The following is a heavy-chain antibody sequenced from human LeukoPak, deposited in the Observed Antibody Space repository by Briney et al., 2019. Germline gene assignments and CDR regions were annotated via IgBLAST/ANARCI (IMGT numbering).Heavy chain of an antibody. J-gene: IGHJ4*02. CDR2: ISSNGGST. V-gene: IGHV3-64D*09. CDR3: LKNEWELPF. CDR1: GFTFSSYA. D-gene: IGHD1-26*01. Sequence: GGSLRLSCSASGFTFSSYAMHWVRQAPGKGLEYVSAISSNGGSTYYADSVKGRFTISRENSKNTLYLQMSTLRDEDTAVYYCLKNEWELPFWGQGTLVTVPS.